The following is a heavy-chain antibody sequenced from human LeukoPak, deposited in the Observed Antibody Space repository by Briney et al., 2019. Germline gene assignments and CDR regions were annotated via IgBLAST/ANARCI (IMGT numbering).Heavy chain of an antibody. J-gene: IGHJ4*02. D-gene: IGHD5-24*01. Sequence: PGGSLRLSCAASGFIFSGYGMSWVRQAPGKGLEWVSVISDSGSRKYYADSVKGRFTISRDNSKNTLYLQMNSLRVEDTAVYYCAKRDSAGHHYFDYWGQGALVTVSS. CDR3: AKRDSAGHHYFDY. CDR1: GFIFSGYG. CDR2: ISDSGSRK. V-gene: IGHV3-23*01.